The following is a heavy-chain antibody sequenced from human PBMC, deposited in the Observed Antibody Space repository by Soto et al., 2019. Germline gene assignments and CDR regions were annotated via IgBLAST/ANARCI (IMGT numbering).Heavy chain of an antibody. Sequence: GSLRLSCAASGFTFSSYGMHWVRQAPGKGLEWVAVISYDGSNKYYADSVKGRFTISRDNSKNTLYLQMNSLRAEDTAVYYCAKDHRYSSSGYYYEDNYYYGMDVWGQGTTVTVSS. J-gene: IGHJ6*02. D-gene: IGHD3-22*01. CDR1: GFTFSSYG. CDR3: AKDHRYSSSGYYYEDNYYYGMDV. CDR2: ISYDGSNK. V-gene: IGHV3-30*18.